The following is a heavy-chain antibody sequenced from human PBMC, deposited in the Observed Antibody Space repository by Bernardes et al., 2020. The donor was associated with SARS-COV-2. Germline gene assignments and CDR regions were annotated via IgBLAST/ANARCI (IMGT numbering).Heavy chain of an antibody. V-gene: IGHV1-24*01. Sequence: ASVKVSCKVSGYTLTELSMHWVRQAPGKGLEWMGGFDPEDGETIYAQKFQGRVTMTEDTSTDTAYMELSSLRSEDTAVYYCATDSGIWFREVLRGSPYVGMDVWGQGTTVTVSS. CDR3: ATDSGIWFREVLRGSPYVGMDV. J-gene: IGHJ6*02. D-gene: IGHD3-10*01. CDR2: FDPEDGET. CDR1: GYTLTELS.